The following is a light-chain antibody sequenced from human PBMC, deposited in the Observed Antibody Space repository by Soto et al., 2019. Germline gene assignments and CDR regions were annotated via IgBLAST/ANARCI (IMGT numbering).Light chain of an antibody. J-gene: IGKJ2*01. CDR2: GAS. V-gene: IGKV1-39*01. CDR1: QSISNY. Sequence: DIEMTQFPSSLSASVGDRVTITCRASQSISNYLNWYQQKPGKAPKLLIYGASSLQSGVPSRFSGSGSGTDFTLTISSLQPEDFASYYSQQSYSSPYTFGQGTKLEIK. CDR3: QQSYSSPYT.